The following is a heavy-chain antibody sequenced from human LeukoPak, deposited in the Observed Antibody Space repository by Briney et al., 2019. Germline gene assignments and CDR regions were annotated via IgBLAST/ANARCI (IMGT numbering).Heavy chain of an antibody. CDR2: VYSDGSA. J-gene: IGHJ4*02. CDR3: TRDRGAASGY. Sequence: TGGSLRLSCAASGFTVSDSYMSWVRQAPGKGLEWLSVVYSDGSAYYADSVMGRFTISRDNSKNTMYLQMNSLRAEDTALYYCTRDRGAASGYWGQGTLVTVSS. V-gene: IGHV3-53*01. CDR1: GFTVSDSY. D-gene: IGHD6-13*01.